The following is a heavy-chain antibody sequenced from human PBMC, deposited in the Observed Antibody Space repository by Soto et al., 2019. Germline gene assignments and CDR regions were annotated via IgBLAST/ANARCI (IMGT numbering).Heavy chain of an antibody. CDR3: AGVVDYYAPYCSYGMDV. CDR1: GFTFSTYT. D-gene: IGHD3-10*01. V-gene: IGHV3-21*01. Sequence: EVQLVESGGGLVKPGGSLRLSCAASGFTFSTYTMNWVRQAPGKGLEWVSSISSSSSYRYYTDSVKGRFTISRDNAKNXVYLQMNSLRAEDTAVYYCAGVVDYYAPYCSYGMDVWGQGTTVTVSS. CDR2: ISSSSSYR. J-gene: IGHJ6*02.